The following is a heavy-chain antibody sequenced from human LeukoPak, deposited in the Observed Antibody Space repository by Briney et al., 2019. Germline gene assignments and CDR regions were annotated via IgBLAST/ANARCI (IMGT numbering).Heavy chain of an antibody. J-gene: IGHJ3*02. V-gene: IGHV4-30-2*01. CDR1: GGSISSGGYS. D-gene: IGHD1-20*01. CDR2: IYHSGTT. CDR3: ARGGTIIGTTPDAFDI. Sequence: PSQTLSLTCVVSGGSISSGGYSWSWIRQPPGKGLEWLGYIYHSGTTCYNPSLKSRVTISVDRSKNQFSLKLSSVTAADTAVYYCARGGTIIGTTPDAFDIWGQGTMVTVSS.